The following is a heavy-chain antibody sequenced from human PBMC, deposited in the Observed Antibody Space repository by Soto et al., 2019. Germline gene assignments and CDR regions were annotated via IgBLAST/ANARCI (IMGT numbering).Heavy chain of an antibody. CDR2: INPNNSGT. CDR3: ARPNYGTLAY. V-gene: IGHV1-2*02. D-gene: IGHD3-10*01. J-gene: IGHJ4*02. CDR1: GYTFTGYY. Sequence: ASVKVSCKASGYTFTGYYIHWVRQAPGQGLEWMGWINPNNSGTNYAQKFQGRVTMTRGTSISTAYMELSRLRSDDTALYYCARPNYGTLAYWGQGTLVTVSS.